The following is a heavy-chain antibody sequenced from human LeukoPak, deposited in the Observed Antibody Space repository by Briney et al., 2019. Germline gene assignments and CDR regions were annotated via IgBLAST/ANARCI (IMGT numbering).Heavy chain of an antibody. D-gene: IGHD1-26*01. CDR2: VNHSGST. CDR3: ARDTSGTRRRYWFDP. V-gene: IGHV4-34*01. Sequence: SETLSLTCAVYGGSFSGYYWSWIRQPPGKGLEWIGEVNHSGSTNYNPSLKSRVTISVDTSKNQFSLKLSSVTAADTAVYYCARDTSGTRRRYWFDPWGQGTLVTVSS. CDR1: GGSFSGYY. J-gene: IGHJ5*02.